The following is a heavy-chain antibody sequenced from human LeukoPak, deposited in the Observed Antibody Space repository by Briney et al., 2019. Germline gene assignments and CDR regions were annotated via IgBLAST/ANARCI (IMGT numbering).Heavy chain of an antibody. V-gene: IGHV3-9*01. CDR1: GFTFDDYA. CDR2: ISWNSGSI. CDR3: AKDIGYSSSWYSGYDN. D-gene: IGHD6-13*01. Sequence: PGGSLRLSCAASGFTFDDYAMQWVRQAPGKGLEWVSGISWNSGSIGYADSVKGRFTISRDNAKNSLYLQMNSLRAEDTALYYCAKDIGYSSSWYSGYDNWGQGTLVTVSS. J-gene: IGHJ4*02.